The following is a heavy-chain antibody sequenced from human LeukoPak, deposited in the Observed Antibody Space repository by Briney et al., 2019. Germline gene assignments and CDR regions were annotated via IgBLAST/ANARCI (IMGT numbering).Heavy chain of an antibody. CDR3: ARVRKRPLEWDLSPR. D-gene: IGHD1-1*01. CDR2: IYHSGNT. Sequence: SETLSDTCSVSGVPINSVVYYGTWIRQRPGEALEWIGYIYHSGNTYYNPSLMSRIVLSVDTSKSQFSLKVTSVTAADTALYYCARVRKRPLEWDLSPRWGRGTLVTVSS. CDR1: GVPINSVVYY. V-gene: IGHV4-31*03. J-gene: IGHJ1*01.